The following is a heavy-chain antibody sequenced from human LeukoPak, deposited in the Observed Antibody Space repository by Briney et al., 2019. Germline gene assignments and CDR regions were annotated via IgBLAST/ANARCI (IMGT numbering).Heavy chain of an antibody. CDR2: ITGSSSYI. J-gene: IGHJ5*02. Sequence: AGGSLRLSCAASGFTFSSYSMNWVRQTPGKGPEWVSSITGSSSYIYYADSVKGRFTISRDNAKNSLYLQMNSLRAEDTAVYYCARYSSTMGANWFDPWGQGTLVTVSS. D-gene: IGHD2-2*01. CDR3: ARYSSTMGANWFDP. CDR1: GFTFSSYS. V-gene: IGHV3-21*01.